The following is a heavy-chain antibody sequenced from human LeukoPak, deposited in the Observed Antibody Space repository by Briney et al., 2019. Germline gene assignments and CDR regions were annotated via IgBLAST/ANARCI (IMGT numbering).Heavy chain of an antibody. J-gene: IGHJ4*02. CDR3: ARTALADPF. CDR2: INYSGNT. V-gene: IGHV4-59*01. Sequence: SETLSLTCTVSGGSISNFFWSWMRQPPWKGLEWIGWINYSGNTNYNPSLRSRVTISLATSKNQFSLKLTSVTAADTAMYYCARTALADPFWGQGVLVTVSS. CDR1: GGSISNFF. D-gene: IGHD6-13*01.